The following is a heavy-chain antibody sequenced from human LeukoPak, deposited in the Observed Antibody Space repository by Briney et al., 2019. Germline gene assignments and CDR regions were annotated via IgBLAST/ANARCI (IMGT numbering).Heavy chain of an antibody. CDR1: GFTFSSYS. D-gene: IGHD6-13*01. J-gene: IGHJ3*02. CDR2: IKQDGSEK. Sequence: GGSLRLSCAASGFTFSSYSMNWVRQAPGKGLEWVANIKQDGSEKYYVDSVKGRFTISRDNAKNSLYLQMNSLRAEDTAVYYCARDSSSWQDDAFDIWGQGTMVTVSS. CDR3: ARDSSSWQDDAFDI. V-gene: IGHV3-7*01.